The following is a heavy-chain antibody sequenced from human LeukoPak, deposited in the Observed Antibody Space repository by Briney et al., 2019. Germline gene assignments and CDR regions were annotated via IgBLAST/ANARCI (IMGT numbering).Heavy chain of an antibody. Sequence: GGSLRLSCAAPGFSFNSYWMSWVRQAPGKGLEWVAHIRKDGSDKYYLDSVKARFTISRDNVKNLVHLQMNGLRAEDTAVYYCARDRGLRYFDSFDFWGQGTRVTVSS. V-gene: IGHV3-7*03. CDR2: IRKDGSDK. CDR3: ARDRGLRYFDSFDF. J-gene: IGHJ4*02. CDR1: GFSFNSYW. D-gene: IGHD3-9*01.